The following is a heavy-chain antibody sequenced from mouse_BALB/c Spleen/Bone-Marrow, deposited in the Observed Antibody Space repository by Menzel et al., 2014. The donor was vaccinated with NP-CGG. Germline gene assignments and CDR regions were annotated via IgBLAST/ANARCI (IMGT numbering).Heavy chain of an antibody. CDR2: ILPGSGTT. D-gene: IGHD2-12*01. CDR1: GYTFSTYW. V-gene: IGHV1-9*01. Sequence: VQLVESGAELMKPGASVKISCKATGYTFSTYWIEWVKQRPGHGLEWIGEILPGSGTTNYNEKFKGKATFTADTSSNTAYMQRSSLTSEDSAVCYGARLFTTGVFAYGGQGTLFPVSA. J-gene: IGHJ3*01. CDR3: ARLFTTGVFAY.